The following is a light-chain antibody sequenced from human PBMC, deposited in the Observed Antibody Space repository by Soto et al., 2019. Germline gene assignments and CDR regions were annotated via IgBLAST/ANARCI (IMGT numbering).Light chain of an antibody. CDR2: DAS. CDR1: QSVSSY. CDR3: QQYGSSGT. Sequence: EIVLTQSAATLSLSPGERATLSCRASQSVSSYLAWYQQKPGQAPRLLIYDASNRATGIPARFSGSGSGTDFTLTISSLEPEDFAVYYCQQYGSSGTFGQGTKVDIK. J-gene: IGKJ1*01. V-gene: IGKV3-11*01.